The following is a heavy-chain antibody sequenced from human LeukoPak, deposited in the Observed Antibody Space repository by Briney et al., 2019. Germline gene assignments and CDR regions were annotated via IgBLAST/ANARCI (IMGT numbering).Heavy chain of an antibody. J-gene: IGHJ5*02. Sequence: GGSLRLSCTVYGFTVSSNSMSWVRQAPGKGLEWVSFIYSDNTHYSDSVKGRFTISRDNSKNTLYLQMNSLRAEDTAVYYCARSSRQQLGKNWFDPWGQGTLVTVSS. V-gene: IGHV3-53*01. CDR2: IYSDNT. D-gene: IGHD6-13*01. CDR1: GFTVSSNS. CDR3: ARSSRQQLGKNWFDP.